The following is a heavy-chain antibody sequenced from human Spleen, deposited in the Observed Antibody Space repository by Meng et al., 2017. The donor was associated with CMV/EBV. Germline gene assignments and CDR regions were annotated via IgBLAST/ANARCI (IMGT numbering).Heavy chain of an antibody. Sequence: GESLKISCAASGFTFSSYSMNWVRQAPGKGLEWVSSISSSSSYIYYADSVKGRFTISRDNAKNSLFLQMNSLRAEDTALYYCARGSGSGWFMVHWGQGTLVTVS. CDR3: ARGSGSGWFMVH. J-gene: IGHJ4*02. V-gene: IGHV3-21*01. CDR2: ISSSSSYI. CDR1: GFTFSSYS. D-gene: IGHD6-19*01.